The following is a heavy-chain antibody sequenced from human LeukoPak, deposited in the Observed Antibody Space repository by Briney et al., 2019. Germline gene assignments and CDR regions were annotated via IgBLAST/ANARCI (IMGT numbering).Heavy chain of an antibody. V-gene: IGHV3-21*04. J-gene: IGHJ4*02. CDR3: ARGANYPDY. CDR1: GLTFSNYA. D-gene: IGHD4/OR15-4a*01. CDR2: INSDSEKR. Sequence: GGSLRLSCAASGLTFSNYAMNWVRQASGKGLEWVSSINSDSEKRYYADSVKGRFIISRDNAKKSLFLQMNSLTAEDTAVYFCARGANYPDYWGQGTLVTVSS.